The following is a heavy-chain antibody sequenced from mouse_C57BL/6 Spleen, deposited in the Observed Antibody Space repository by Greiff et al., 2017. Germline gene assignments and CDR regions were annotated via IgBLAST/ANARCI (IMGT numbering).Heavy chain of an antibody. Sequence: VQLVESGPELVKPGASVKISCKASGYAFSSSWMNWVKQRPGKGLEWIGRIYPGDGDTNYNGKFKGKATLTADKSSSTAYMQLSSLTSEDSAVYFCAREDYYYGSSYVDYWYFDVWGTGTTVTVSS. V-gene: IGHV1-82*01. CDR2: IYPGDGDT. D-gene: IGHD1-1*01. CDR1: GYAFSSSW. J-gene: IGHJ1*03. CDR3: AREDYYYGSSYVDYWYFDV.